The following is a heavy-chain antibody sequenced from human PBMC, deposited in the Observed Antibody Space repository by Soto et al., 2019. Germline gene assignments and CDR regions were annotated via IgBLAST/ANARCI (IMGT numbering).Heavy chain of an antibody. V-gene: IGHV3-23*01. J-gene: IGHJ4*02. CDR3: AKRDPLNSSWGPFDY. Sequence: AGGSLRLSYAASGFTFRSYAMRCVRQAPEKGLERVSSITGGGDSTYYADSVKGRFTISRDNSKNTLHLQMNSLRAEDTAVSYCAKRDPLNSSWGPFDYWGQGTVVSVSS. CDR2: ITGGGDST. D-gene: IGHD6-13*01. CDR1: GFTFRSYA.